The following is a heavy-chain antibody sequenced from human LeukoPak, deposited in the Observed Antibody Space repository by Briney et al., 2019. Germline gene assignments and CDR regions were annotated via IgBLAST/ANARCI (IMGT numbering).Heavy chain of an antibody. V-gene: IGHV4-34*01. CDR2: INHRGTT. CDR3: ARSWAGMYYPFYYFDY. CDR1: GDSFSGYY. J-gene: IGHJ4*02. Sequence: PSETLSLTCAVYGDSFSGYYWSWIRQPPGKGLEWIAEINHRGTTHYNPSLKSRVNISADTSKNQFSLHLDSVTAADTAVYYCARSWAGMYYPFYYFDYWGQGTLVTVSS. D-gene: IGHD1-26*01.